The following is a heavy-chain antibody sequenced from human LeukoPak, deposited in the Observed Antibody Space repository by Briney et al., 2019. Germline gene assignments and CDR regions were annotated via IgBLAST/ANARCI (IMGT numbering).Heavy chain of an antibody. J-gene: IGHJ4*02. CDR3: ARDYMVTFDY. CDR1: GFSFSSYS. V-gene: IGHV3-7*05. CDR2: IKEDGSEK. Sequence: GGSLRLSCAASGFSFSSYSMNWVRQAPGKGLEWVANIKEDGSEKHYVDSVKGRFTISRDNAKNSLYLQMNSLRAEDTAVYYCARDYMVTFDYWGQGTLVTVSS. D-gene: IGHD5-18*01.